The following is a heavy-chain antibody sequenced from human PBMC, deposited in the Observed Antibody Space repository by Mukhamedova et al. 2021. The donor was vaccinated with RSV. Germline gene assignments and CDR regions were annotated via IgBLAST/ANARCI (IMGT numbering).Heavy chain of an antibody. Sequence: AISGSGGSTYYADSVKGRFTISRDNSKNTLYLQMNSLRAEDTAVYYCAKRTYYYGSGRYTNWY. CDR2: ISGSGGST. CDR3: AKRTYYYGSGRYTNWY. J-gene: IGHJ2*01. V-gene: IGHV3-23*01. D-gene: IGHD3-10*01.